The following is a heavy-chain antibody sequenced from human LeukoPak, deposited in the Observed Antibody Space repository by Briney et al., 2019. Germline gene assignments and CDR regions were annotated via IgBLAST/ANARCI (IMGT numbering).Heavy chain of an antibody. J-gene: IGHJ4*02. V-gene: IGHV3-66*01. D-gene: IGHD1/OR15-1a*01. Sequence: GGSLRLSCAASGFTVSSKYMNWVRQAPGKGLEWVSVIYTDGSTYYADSVRARFSISRDDSKNTLSLQMNSLRAEDTAVYYCAIGHYRNIPGWGQGTLVTVPS. CDR3: AIGHYRNIPG. CDR1: GFTVSSKY. CDR2: IYTDGST.